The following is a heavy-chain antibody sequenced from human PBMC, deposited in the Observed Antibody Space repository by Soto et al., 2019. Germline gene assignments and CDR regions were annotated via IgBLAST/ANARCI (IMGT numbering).Heavy chain of an antibody. CDR1: SGSISSSRW. CDR2: IYHSGTS. V-gene: IGHV4-4*02. D-gene: IGHD1-1*01. Sequence: SETLSLTCAVSSGSISSSRWWSWVRQSPGKELEWMGEIYHSGTSNYNPSLKSRITISIDKSNNHFSLQLSSVTAADTAVYYCDSQGGYQLEFWGKGPTDPVSS. J-gene: IGHJ6*04. CDR3: DSQGGYQLEF.